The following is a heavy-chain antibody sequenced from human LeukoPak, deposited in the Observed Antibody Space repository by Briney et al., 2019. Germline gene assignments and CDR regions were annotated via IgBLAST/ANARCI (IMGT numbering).Heavy chain of an antibody. D-gene: IGHD6-13*01. CDR3: AKGSSSLQA. V-gene: IGHV3-33*06. CDR1: GFTFSSYG. Sequence: PGGSLRLSCAASGFTFSSYGMHWVRQAPGKGLEWVAVIWYDGSNKYYADSVKGRFTISRDNSKNTLYLQMNSLRAEDTAVYYCAKGSSSLQAWGQGTLVTVSS. CDR2: IWYDGSNK. J-gene: IGHJ5*02.